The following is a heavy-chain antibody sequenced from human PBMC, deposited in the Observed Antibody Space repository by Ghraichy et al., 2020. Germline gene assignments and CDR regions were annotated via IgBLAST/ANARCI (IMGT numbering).Heavy chain of an antibody. CDR1: GFTFSSYG. CDR2: ISYDGSNK. V-gene: IGHV3-30*18. Sequence: GGSLRLSCAASGFTFSSYGMHWVRQAPGKGLEWVAVISYDGSNKYYADSVKGRFTISRDNSKNTLYLQMNSLRAEDTAVYYCAKEAGHDYYYYYGMDVWGQGTTVTVSS. J-gene: IGHJ6*02. CDR3: AKEAGHDYYYYYGMDV. D-gene: IGHD6-13*01.